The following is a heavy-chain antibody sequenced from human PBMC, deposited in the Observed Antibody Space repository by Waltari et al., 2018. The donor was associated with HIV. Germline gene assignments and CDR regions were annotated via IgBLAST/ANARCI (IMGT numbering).Heavy chain of an antibody. V-gene: IGHV1-18*01. CDR1: GYTFTSYG. J-gene: IGHJ5*02. CDR3: ARVFRQDSSGPYHWFDP. Sequence: QVQLVQSGAEVKKPGASVKVSCKASGYTFTSYGISWVRQAPGQGLEWMGGISAYNGNTNYAQKLQGRVTMTTDTSTSTAYMELRSLRSDDTAVSYCARVFRQDSSGPYHWFDPWRQGTLVTVSS. CDR2: ISAYNGNT. D-gene: IGHD6-19*01.